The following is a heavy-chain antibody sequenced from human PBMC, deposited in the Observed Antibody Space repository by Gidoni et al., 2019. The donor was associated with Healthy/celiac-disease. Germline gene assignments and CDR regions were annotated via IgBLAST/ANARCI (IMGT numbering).Heavy chain of an antibody. CDR3: ARLFSGDSSGYNWFDP. D-gene: IGHD3-22*01. J-gene: IGHJ5*02. Sequence: EVQLVPSGAEVKKPGESLQLSCKGSGYIFTSYWIGWVRQMPGKGLEWMGIIYPGDSDTRYSPSFQGQVTISADKSISTAYLQWSSLKASDTAMYYCARLFSGDSSGYNWFDPWGQGTLVTVSS. CDR1: GYIFTSYW. CDR2: IYPGDSDT. V-gene: IGHV5-51*01.